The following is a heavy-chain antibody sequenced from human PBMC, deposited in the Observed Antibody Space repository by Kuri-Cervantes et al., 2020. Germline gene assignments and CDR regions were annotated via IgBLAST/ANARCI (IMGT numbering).Heavy chain of an antibody. D-gene: IGHD3-9*01. Sequence: SLKISCTVSGGPISSGDYYWSWIRQPPGKGLEWIGYIYYSGSTYYNPSLKSRVTITVDTSKNQFSLKLSSVTAADTAVYYCARVPLLRDFDWLSENYYYYGMDVWGQGTTVTVSS. V-gene: IGHV4-30-4*01. CDR2: IYYSGST. CDR1: GGPISSGDYY. J-gene: IGHJ6*02. CDR3: ARVPLLRDFDWLSENYYYYGMDV.